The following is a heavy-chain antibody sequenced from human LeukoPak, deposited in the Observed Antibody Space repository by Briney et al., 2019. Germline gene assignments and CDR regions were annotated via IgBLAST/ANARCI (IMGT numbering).Heavy chain of an antibody. J-gene: IGHJ4*02. Sequence: GGSLRLSCAASGFSFISYGMHWVRQAPGKGLEWVGVISDDGRRKDCADSVKGRFTISRDNSKDTLYLQMNSLGAEDTAVYYCAKRPSDYGDYVSYFDYWGQGTLVTVSS. D-gene: IGHD4-17*01. CDR1: GFSFISYG. CDR2: ISDDGRRK. CDR3: AKRPSDYGDYVSYFDY. V-gene: IGHV3-30*18.